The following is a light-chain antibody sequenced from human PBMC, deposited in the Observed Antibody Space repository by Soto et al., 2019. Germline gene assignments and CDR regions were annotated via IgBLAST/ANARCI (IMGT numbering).Light chain of an antibody. CDR1: QSIGSF. CDR3: QQRSTWPT. CDR2: DQS. J-gene: IGKJ2*01. V-gene: IGKV3-11*01. Sequence: EIVLTQSPATLSLSPGERATLSCRASQSIGSFLAWYQQKPGQAPRLLIYDQSNRATGLPARFSGSGSETDFTLTISCLEPEDAAVYYCQQRSTWPTFGQGTKVEIK.